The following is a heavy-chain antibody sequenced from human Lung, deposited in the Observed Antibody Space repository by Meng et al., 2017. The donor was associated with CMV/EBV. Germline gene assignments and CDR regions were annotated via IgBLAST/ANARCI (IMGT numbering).Heavy chain of an antibody. J-gene: IGHJ6*02. D-gene: IGHD6-13*01. CDR3: AKDSSRSTWYGPDQHDGMDV. CDR2: IWYDGSNK. CDR1: GFTFSSYG. Sequence: GESLKISCGASGFTFSSYGMHWVRQAPGKGLEWVALIWYDGSNKNYADSVKGRFSISRDYSKSTLYLQMNSLRVEDTGVYYCAKDSSRSTWYGPDQHDGMDVWGQGXTVTVSS. V-gene: IGHV3-33*06.